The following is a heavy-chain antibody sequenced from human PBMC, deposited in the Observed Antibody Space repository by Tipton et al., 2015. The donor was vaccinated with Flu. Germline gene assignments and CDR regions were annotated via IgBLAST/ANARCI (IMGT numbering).Heavy chain of an antibody. Sequence: QVQLVQSGAEVKKPGASVKVSCKASGYTFTNYGMTWVRQAPGQGLEWMGWTSAYNENTVYAQNFQGRVTMTTDTSTSTVYMELRSLRSDDTAVHYCARDKVGSVHDFWGQGTLVTVSS. CDR1: GYTFTNYG. CDR3: ARDKVGSVHDF. D-gene: IGHD3-10*01. CDR2: TSAYNENT. J-gene: IGHJ4*02. V-gene: IGHV1-18*01.